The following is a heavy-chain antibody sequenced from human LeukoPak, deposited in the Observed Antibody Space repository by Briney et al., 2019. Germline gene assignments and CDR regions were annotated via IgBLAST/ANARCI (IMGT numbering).Heavy chain of an antibody. CDR1: GFTFSSYA. J-gene: IGHJ3*02. V-gene: IGHV3-23*01. CDR2: LSGTGDST. Sequence: GGSLRLSCAASGFTFSSYAMSWVRQAPGKGLEWVSGLSGTGDSTYIADSLNGRFTISRDNSRDTLYLQMNSLRAEDTAIYYCAKSQWLVRIDAFDIWGQGTMVTVSS. CDR3: AKSQWLVRIDAFDI. D-gene: IGHD5-12*01.